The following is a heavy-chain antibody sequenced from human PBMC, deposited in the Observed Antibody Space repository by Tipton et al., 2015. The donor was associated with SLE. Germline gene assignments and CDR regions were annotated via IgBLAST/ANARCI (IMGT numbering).Heavy chain of an antibody. CDR1: GGTFSSYA. CDR3: ARGVGKQQLVGWGFDY. J-gene: IGHJ4*02. D-gene: IGHD6-13*01. CDR2: IIPIFGTA. Sequence: QSGAEVKKSGSSVKVSCKASGGTFSSYAISWVRQAPGQGLEWMGGIIPIFGTANYAQKFQGRVTITTDESTSTAYMELSSLRSEDTGVYYCARGVGKQQLVGWGFDYWGQGTLVTVSS. V-gene: IGHV1-69*05.